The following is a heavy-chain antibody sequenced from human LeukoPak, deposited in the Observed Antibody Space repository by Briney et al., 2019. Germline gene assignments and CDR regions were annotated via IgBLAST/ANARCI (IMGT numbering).Heavy chain of an antibody. J-gene: IGHJ3*02. D-gene: IGHD2-2*01. V-gene: IGHV1-69*05. Sequence: SVNVSCKASGGTFSSYAISWVRQAPGQGLEWVGGIIPIFCNANYAQKFQRSATITTDESTSTAYMALSSLRSEDTAEYYCARARYCRSTSCYGPADDAFDIWGQGTMVTFSS. CDR3: ARARYCRSTSCYGPADDAFDI. CDR2: IIPIFCNA. CDR1: GGTFSSYA.